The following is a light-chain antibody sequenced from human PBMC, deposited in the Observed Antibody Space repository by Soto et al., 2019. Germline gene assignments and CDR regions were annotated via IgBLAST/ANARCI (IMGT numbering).Light chain of an antibody. CDR3: QQSYSAPVT. V-gene: IGKV1-39*01. CDR1: QSISSY. J-gene: IGKJ2*01. CDR2: AAS. Sequence: DIQMTQSPSSLSASIGDRVTITCRASQSISSYLNWFQQKPGEAPKLLIQAASSLQSGVPSRFSGSGSGTYFNLTINSLQPEDFAVYYCQQSYSAPVTFGQGTKL.